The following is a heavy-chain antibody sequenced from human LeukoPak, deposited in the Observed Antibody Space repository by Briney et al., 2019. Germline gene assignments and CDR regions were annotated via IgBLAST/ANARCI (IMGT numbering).Heavy chain of an antibody. V-gene: IGHV4-34*01. CDR3: ASPYYYYMDV. CDR2: INHSGST. J-gene: IGHJ6*03. CDR1: GGSFSGYY. Sequence: SETLSLTCAVYGGSFSGYYWSWIRQPPGKGLEWIGEINHSGSTNYNPSLKSRVTISVDKSKNQFSLNLSSVTAADTAMYYCASPYYYYMDVWGKGTTVTVSS.